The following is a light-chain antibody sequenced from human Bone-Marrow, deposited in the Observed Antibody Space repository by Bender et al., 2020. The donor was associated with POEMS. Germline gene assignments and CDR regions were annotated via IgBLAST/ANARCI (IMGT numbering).Light chain of an antibody. CDR1: SSDVGTYKS. V-gene: IGLV2-23*01. CDR2: EGS. Sequence: QSALSQPPSVSGSPGQSITISCTGTSSDVGTYKSVSWYQQHPGKVPRLMIYEGSERPSGVSNRFSASKSGNTASLTISGLRAEDEADYYCCSYPGGNIHWVFGGGTKVTVL. J-gene: IGLJ3*02. CDR3: CSYPGGNIHWV.